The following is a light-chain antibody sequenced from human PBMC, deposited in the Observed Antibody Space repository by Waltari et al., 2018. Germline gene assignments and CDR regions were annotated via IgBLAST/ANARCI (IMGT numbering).Light chain of an antibody. CDR2: DVS. CDR1: SSDVGGYSY. J-gene: IGLJ1*01. V-gene: IGLV2-14*01. CDR3: STYTSISAAFL. Sequence: QSALTQPASVSGSPGQSITISCTRTSSDVGGYSYVSWYQQHPGKAPKLMIYDVSHRPSGVSTRFSGSTSGNTASLTISWLQAEDEADYYCSTYTSISAAFLVGTGTKDTVL.